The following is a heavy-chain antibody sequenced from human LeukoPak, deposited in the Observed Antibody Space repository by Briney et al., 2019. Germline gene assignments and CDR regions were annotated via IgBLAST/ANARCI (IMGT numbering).Heavy chain of an antibody. J-gene: IGHJ4*02. Sequence: GGSLRLSCAASGFSFSIYFMNWVRQAPGKGLEWVSSISRTSEYIHYADSVRGRFAISRDNAKNSVYLQMNSLRAEDTALYFCGGGGDFDYWGQGILVTVSA. CDR1: GFSFSIYF. D-gene: IGHD3-16*01. V-gene: IGHV3-21*01. CDR3: GGGGDFDY. CDR2: ISRTSEYI.